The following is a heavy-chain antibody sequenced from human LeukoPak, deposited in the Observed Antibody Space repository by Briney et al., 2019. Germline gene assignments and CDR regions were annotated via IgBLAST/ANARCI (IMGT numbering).Heavy chain of an antibody. J-gene: IGHJ3*02. D-gene: IGHD4-11*01. V-gene: IGHV3-30*02. CDR1: GFTFSSYG. CDR3: AKDLEWTTVTGNAFDI. Sequence: GGSLRLSCAASGFTFSSYGMHWVRQAPGKGLEWVAFIRYDGSNKYYADSVKGRFTISRDNSKNTLYLQMNSLRAEDTAVYYCAKDLEWTTVTGNAFDIWGQGTMVTVSS. CDR2: IRYDGSNK.